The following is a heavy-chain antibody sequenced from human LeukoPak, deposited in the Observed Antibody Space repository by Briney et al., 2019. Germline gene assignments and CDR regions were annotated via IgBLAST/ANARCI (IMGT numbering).Heavy chain of an antibody. CDR1: GGSISSYY. D-gene: IGHD2-2*01. CDR3: ARVSRGCSSTSCSNWFDP. J-gene: IGHJ5*02. V-gene: IGHV4-4*07. CDR2: IYTSGST. Sequence: SETLSLTCTVSGGSISSYYWSWIRQPAGKGLEWIGRIYTSGSTNYNPSLKSRVTMSVDTSKNQFSLNLSSVTAADTAVYYCARVSRGCSSTSCSNWFDPWGQGTLVTVSS.